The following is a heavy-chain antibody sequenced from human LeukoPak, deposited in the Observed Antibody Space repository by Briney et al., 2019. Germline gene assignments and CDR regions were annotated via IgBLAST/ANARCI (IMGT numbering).Heavy chain of an antibody. CDR1: GGSINSYY. D-gene: IGHD5-12*01. CDR3: ARDPWPGYYFDY. J-gene: IGHJ4*02. CDR2: IYYSGST. Sequence: TETLSLTCTVSGGSINSYYWNWIRQPPGKGLEWIGYIYYSGSTNYNPSLKSRVTISVDTSKNQFSLNLRSVTAADTAVYYCARDPWPGYYFDYWGQGTLVTVSS. V-gene: IGHV4-59*01.